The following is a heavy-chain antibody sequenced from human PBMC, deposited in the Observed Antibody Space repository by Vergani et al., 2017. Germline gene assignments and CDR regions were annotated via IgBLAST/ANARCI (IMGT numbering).Heavy chain of an antibody. D-gene: IGHD3-10*01. CDR3: ANVPPYITMVRGVIL. V-gene: IGHV3-48*03. Sequence: EVQLVESGGGLVQPGGSLRLSCAASGFTFSSYEMNWVRQAPGKGLEWVSYISSSGSTIYYADSVKGRFTISRDNAKNSLYLQMNSLRAEDTAVYYCANVPPYITMVRGVILWGQGTLVTVSS. J-gene: IGHJ4*02. CDR1: GFTFSSYE. CDR2: ISSSGSTI.